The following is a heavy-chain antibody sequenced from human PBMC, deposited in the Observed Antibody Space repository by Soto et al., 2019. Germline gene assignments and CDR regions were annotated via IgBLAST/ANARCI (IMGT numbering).Heavy chain of an antibody. CDR2: ISYDGGET. D-gene: IGHD5-12*01. V-gene: IGHV3-30*03. J-gene: IGHJ4*02. CDR1: GFIFSNYG. Sequence: QVQLVESGGGVVHPGRSLSHSCAGSGFIFSNYGMHWVRQAPGKGLEWVAFISYDGGETFYADSVKGRFTISRDNSKSTVFLHMNSLKKEDTAVYYCAITSVADASFDYWGQGTLVTGSS. CDR3: AITSVADASFDY.